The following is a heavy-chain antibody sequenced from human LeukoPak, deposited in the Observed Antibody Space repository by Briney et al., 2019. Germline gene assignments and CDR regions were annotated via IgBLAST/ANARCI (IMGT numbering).Heavy chain of an antibody. D-gene: IGHD2-15*01. CDR1: GGSITNYY. CDR3: AREGYCSGGSCDNWFDP. J-gene: IGHJ5*02. Sequence: SETLSLTCTVSGGSITNYYWSWIRQPPGKGLEWIGYIYHSGSTYYNPSLKSRVTISVDRSKNQFSLNLSSVTAADTAVYYCAREGYCSGGSCDNWFDPWGQGALVTVSS. V-gene: IGHV4-30-2*01. CDR2: IYHSGST.